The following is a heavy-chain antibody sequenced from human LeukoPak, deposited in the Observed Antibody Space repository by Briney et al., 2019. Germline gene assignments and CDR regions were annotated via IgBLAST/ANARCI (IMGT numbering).Heavy chain of an antibody. J-gene: IGHJ4*02. D-gene: IGHD3-16*02. V-gene: IGHV1-2*02. CDR2: INPNSGGT. CDR1: GYTFTGYY. CDR3: ARALFVYVWGTYRTQEIDY. Sequence: GASVKVSCKASGYTFTGYYMHWARQAPGQGLEGMGWINPNSGGTNYAQKFQGRVTMTRDTSISTAYMELSRLRSDDPAVYYRARALFVYVWGTYRTQEIDYWGQGTLVTVSS.